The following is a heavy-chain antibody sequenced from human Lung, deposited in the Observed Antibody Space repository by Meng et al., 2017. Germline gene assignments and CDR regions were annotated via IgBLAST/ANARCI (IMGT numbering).Heavy chain of an antibody. CDR3: ARGPTTMAHDFDY. Sequence: QVLLKQWGAGQLKPSETLSLTRVVSGGSFSDYYWSWSRQPPGKGLEWIGEINHSGSTNYNPSLESRATISVDTSQNNLSLKLSSVTAADSAVYYCARGPTTMAHDFDYWGQGTLVTVSS. V-gene: IGHV4-34*01. CDR2: INHSGST. CDR1: GGSFSDYY. D-gene: IGHD4-11*01. J-gene: IGHJ4*02.